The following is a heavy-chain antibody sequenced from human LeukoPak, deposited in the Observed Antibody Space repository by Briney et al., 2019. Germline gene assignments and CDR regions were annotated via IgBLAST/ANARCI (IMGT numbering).Heavy chain of an antibody. Sequence: PGGSLRLSCAASGFTFSSYAMSWVRQAPGKGLEWVSAISGSGGSTYYADSVKGRFTISRDNSKNTLYLQMNSLRAEDTAVYYCAKDRITIFGVVPYFDYWGQGTLVTVSS. V-gene: IGHV3-23*01. J-gene: IGHJ4*02. CDR2: ISGSGGST. D-gene: IGHD3-3*01. CDR1: GFTFSSYA. CDR3: AKDRITIFGVVPYFDY.